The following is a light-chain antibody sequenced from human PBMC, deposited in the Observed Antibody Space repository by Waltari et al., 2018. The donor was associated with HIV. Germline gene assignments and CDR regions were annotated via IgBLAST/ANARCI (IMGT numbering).Light chain of an antibody. CDR3: SSYAGSNNWV. J-gene: IGLJ3*02. Sequence: QSALTQPPSASGSPGQSVTISCTGTSSDVGGYNYVSWYQQHPGKAPKLMIYEVSKRPSGVPDRFSCSKSGNTASLTVSGLQAEDEADYYCSSYAGSNNWVFGGGTKLIVL. V-gene: IGLV2-8*01. CDR1: SSDVGGYNY. CDR2: EVS.